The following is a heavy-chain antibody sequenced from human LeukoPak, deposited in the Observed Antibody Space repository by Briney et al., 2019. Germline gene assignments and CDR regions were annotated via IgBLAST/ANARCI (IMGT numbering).Heavy chain of an antibody. CDR1: GDSISSSGYY. Sequence: PSQTLSLTCTVSGDSISSSGYYSTWIRQTPGRGLEWIASIYHTGRTLSNPSLKSRVTMSLDKSMNQFSLNLASVNVADTAFYCARGPSFPLYFFASWGQGILVTVSS. CDR3: ARGPSFPLYFFAS. J-gene: IGHJ4*02. V-gene: IGHV4-30-2*01. CDR2: IYHTGRT. D-gene: IGHD6-6*01.